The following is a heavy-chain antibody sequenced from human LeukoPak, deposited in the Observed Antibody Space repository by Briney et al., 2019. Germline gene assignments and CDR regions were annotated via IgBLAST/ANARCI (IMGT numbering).Heavy chain of an antibody. J-gene: IGHJ4*02. Sequence: PSETLSLTCTVSGGSLSSYYWSWIRQPAGKGLVWIGRIYISGSTKYNPSLKSRVTMSVDASKNHFSLSLFSVTAADTALYYCARASEGYSSSIFDYWGQGTLVTVSS. V-gene: IGHV4-4*07. CDR2: IYISGST. CDR3: ARASEGYSSSIFDY. CDR1: GGSLSSYY. D-gene: IGHD6-6*01.